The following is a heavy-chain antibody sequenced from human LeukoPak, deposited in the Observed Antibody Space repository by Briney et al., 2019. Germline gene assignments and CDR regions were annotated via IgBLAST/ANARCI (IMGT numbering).Heavy chain of an antibody. D-gene: IGHD4-17*01. CDR3: ARETPDDYGDPYYFDY. CDR1: GGSISSYY. V-gene: IGHV4-59*01. J-gene: IGHJ4*02. Sequence: PSETLSLACTVSGGSISSYYWSWIRQPPGKGLEWIWYIYYSGSTNYNPSLKSRVTISVDTSKNQFSLKLSSVTAADTAVYYCARETPDDYGDPYYFDYWGQGTLVTVSS. CDR2: IYYSGST.